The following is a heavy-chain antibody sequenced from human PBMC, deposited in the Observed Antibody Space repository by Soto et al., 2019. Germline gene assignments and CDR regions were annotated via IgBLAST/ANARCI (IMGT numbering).Heavy chain of an antibody. J-gene: IGHJ6*02. CDR3: ARESEGYDFWSGYPEAYYYYYGMDV. Sequence: KTRASVKVSCKASGGTFSSYAISWVRQAPGQGLEWMGGIIPIFGTANYAQKFQGRVTITADESTSTAYMELSSLRSEDTAVYYCARESEGYDFWSGYPEAYYYYYGMDVWGQGTTVTVSS. CDR1: GGTFSSYA. D-gene: IGHD3-3*01. V-gene: IGHV1-69*13. CDR2: IIPIFGTA.